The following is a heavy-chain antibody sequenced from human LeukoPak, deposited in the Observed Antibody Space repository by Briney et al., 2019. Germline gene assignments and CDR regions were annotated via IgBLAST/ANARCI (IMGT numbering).Heavy chain of an antibody. CDR2: IKQDGSEK. D-gene: IGHD6-19*01. V-gene: IGHV3-7*01. J-gene: IGHJ4*02. Sequence: PGGSLRLSCAVSGFTFSNYWMSWVRQAPGKGLEWVANIKQDGSEKYYVDSVKGRFTISRDNSKNTLYLQMNSLRAEDTAVYYRASPLYKGTIAVAAPFPYWGQGTLVTVSS. CDR1: GFTFSNYW. CDR3: ASPLYKGTIAVAAPFPY.